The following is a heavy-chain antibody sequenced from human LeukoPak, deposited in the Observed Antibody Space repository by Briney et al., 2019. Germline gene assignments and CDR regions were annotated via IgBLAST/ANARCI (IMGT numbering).Heavy chain of an antibody. V-gene: IGHV4-30-4*01. J-gene: IGHJ3*02. Sequence: SETLSLTCTVSGGSISSGDYYWSWIRQPPGKGLEWIGYISCGGSTYHNPSLKSRVTISVDTSKTQFSMKLSSVTAADTAVYYCARDTLSSAFDIWGQGTMVTVSS. CDR2: ISCGGST. CDR1: GGSISSGDYY. CDR3: ARDTLSSAFDI.